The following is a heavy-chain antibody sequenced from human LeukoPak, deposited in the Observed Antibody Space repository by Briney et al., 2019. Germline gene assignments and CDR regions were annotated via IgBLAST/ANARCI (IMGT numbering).Heavy chain of an antibody. J-gene: IGHJ5*02. CDR3: ARACSSSRGDNWFDP. Sequence: GASVKVSCKASGYTFTSYDINWVRQATGQGLEWMGWMNPNSGNTGYAQTFQGRVTMTRNTSISTAYMELSSLRSEDTAVYYCARACSSSRGDNWFDPWGQGTLVTVSS. V-gene: IGHV1-8*01. D-gene: IGHD6-6*01. CDR2: MNPNSGNT. CDR1: GYTFTSYD.